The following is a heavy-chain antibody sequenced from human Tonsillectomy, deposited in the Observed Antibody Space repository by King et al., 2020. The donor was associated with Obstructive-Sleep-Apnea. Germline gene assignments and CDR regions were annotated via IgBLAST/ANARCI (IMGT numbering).Heavy chain of an antibody. CDR2: IYWDDDK. V-gene: IGHV2-5*02. J-gene: IGHJ4*02. CDR3: AHRQAATYYFDY. CDR1: GVALSTSGGG. Sequence: RGKPTQTLARTGTCSGVALSTSGGGVGWIRQPPGKALEWLALIYWDDDKRYSPSLKSRLTITKDTSKNQVVLTMTNMDPVDTATYYCAHRQAATYYFDYWGQGTLVTVSS. D-gene: IGHD2-15*01.